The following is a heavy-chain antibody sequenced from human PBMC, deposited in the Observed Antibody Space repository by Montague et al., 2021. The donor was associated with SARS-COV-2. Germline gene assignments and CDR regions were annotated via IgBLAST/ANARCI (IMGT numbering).Heavy chain of an antibody. CDR3: ARPRIYYDEVWGTHRYTPDY. CDR1: GGSFSSNCYY. Sequence: SETLSLTCSVSGGSFSSNCYYWGWIPPPPGIGPNWFGSLNDSASTNSNPSLQIRISMSVDTSKNRFSLRLTSVTAADTAVYYCARPRIYYDEVWGTHRYTPDYWAQGTLVTVPS. J-gene: IGHJ4*02. V-gene: IGHV4-39*01. CDR2: LNDSAST. D-gene: IGHD3-16*02.